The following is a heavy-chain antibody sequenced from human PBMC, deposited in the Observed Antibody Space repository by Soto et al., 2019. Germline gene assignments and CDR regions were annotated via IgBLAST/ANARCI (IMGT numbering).Heavy chain of an antibody. J-gene: IGHJ2*01. CDR1: GFTFSSYD. D-gene: IGHD7-27*01. CDR3: ARGRDLTWGSRWFFDL. CDR2: IGTAGDP. Sequence: GGSLRLSCAVSGFTFSSYDMHWVRQAAGKGLEWVSGIGTAGDPYYPDSVKGRFTISRENGKNSLDLQMNGLRAGDTAVYYCARGRDLTWGSRWFFDLWGRGTLVTVSS. V-gene: IGHV3-13*05.